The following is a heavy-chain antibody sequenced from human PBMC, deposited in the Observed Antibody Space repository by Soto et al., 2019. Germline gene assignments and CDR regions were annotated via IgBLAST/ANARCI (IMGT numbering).Heavy chain of an antibody. Sequence: QVQLVQSGVEVKKPGASVTVSCKASGDTFSNDGISWVRQAPGQGLEWMGWISGYNGNTNYAQNLQGRVTLTTDTSTSTAYMELRSLRSDDTAVYYCARVGQCSSTTCRYYYYYGMDVWGQGTTVTVSS. CDR2: ISGYNGNT. D-gene: IGHD2-2*03. V-gene: IGHV1-18*01. J-gene: IGHJ6*02. CDR1: GDTFSNDG. CDR3: ARVGQCSSTTCRYYYYYGMDV.